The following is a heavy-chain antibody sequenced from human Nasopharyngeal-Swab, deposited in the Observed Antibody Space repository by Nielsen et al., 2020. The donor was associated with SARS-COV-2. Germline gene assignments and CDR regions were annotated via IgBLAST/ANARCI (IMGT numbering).Heavy chain of an antibody. D-gene: IGHD4-17*01. J-gene: IGHJ4*02. CDR3: ARDAPAHYGAFY. CDR2: IAHDASNE. V-gene: IGHV3-30*03. Sequence: PAPGKGLEWVAFIAHDASNEYYGDSVKGRFSISRDSSKNTLYLQMDSLRGEDTAVYYCARDAPAHYGAFYWGRGTLVTVSS.